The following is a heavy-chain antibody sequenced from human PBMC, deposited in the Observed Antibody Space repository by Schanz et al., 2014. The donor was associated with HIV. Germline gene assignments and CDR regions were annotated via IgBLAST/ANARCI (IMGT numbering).Heavy chain of an antibody. CDR2: IDGVGDNT. CDR3: ANQRYSGTYRPFDY. J-gene: IGHJ4*02. V-gene: IGHV3-23*04. CDR1: IPFAAYA. Sequence: EVLLVESGGGFVQPGGVPETLLCNLWIPFAAYAMTWVRQAPGKGLEWVSAIDGVGDNTYYADSEKGRFTISRDNSKNTVYLRMSGLRAEDTAVYYCANQRYSGTYRPFDYWGRGTLVTVSS. D-gene: IGHD1-26*01.